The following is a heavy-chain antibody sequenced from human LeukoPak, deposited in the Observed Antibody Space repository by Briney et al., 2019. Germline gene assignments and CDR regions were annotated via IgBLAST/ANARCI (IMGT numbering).Heavy chain of an antibody. J-gene: IGHJ4*02. CDR3: AKDTRYSSSAR. V-gene: IGHV3-9*01. D-gene: IGHD6-13*01. CDR2: ISWNSVSI. Sequence: GRSLRLPCAASGYTYDEYAMHWLRHAPGKGLEWVSGISWNSVSIGYVDSVKGRFTISRDNAKNSLYLQMNGLRVEDPALYYCAKDTRYSSSARWGQGALVTVSS. CDR1: GYTYDEYA.